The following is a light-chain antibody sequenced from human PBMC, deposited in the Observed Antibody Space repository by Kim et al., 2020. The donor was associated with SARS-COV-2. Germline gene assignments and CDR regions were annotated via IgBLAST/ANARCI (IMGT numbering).Light chain of an antibody. Sequence: SASVGDRVTISCQASQDISNHLKWYQQKPGKAPKLLIYDGSILEAGVPSRFSGSGSGTDFTFSIRSLQPEDIATYYCQQYDNFPRTFGGGTKWIS. J-gene: IGKJ4*01. V-gene: IGKV1-33*01. CDR1: QDISNH. CDR3: QQYDNFPRT. CDR2: DGS.